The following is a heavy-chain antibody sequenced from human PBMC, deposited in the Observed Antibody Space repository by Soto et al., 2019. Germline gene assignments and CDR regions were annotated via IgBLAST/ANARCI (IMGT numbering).Heavy chain of an antibody. J-gene: IGHJ3*01. CDR2: ITGSGGST. D-gene: IGHD2-2*01. Sequence: GGSLRLSCVASGFTLSTYAMSWVRQAPGKGLEWVSSITGSGGSTYYADSVKGRFTISRDNSKSTVSLHMNSLRAEDTAVYYCVKRRGNQSGAFDFCGQGTMVTGSS. CDR3: VKRRGNQSGAFDF. CDR1: GFTLSTYA. V-gene: IGHV3-23*01.